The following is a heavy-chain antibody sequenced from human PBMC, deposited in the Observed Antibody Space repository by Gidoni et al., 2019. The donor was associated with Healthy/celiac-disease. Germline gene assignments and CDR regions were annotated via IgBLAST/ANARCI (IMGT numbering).Heavy chain of an antibody. Sequence: EVQLVESGGGLVKPGGSVRPSCAASGFPFSSYWMRWVRQAPGKGLEGVANIKQDGSEKYYVDTVKGRFTISRDNAKNSLYLQMNSLRAEDTAVYYCARGDRWFDPWGQGTLVTVSS. CDR3: ARGDRWFDP. V-gene: IGHV3-7*03. CDR2: IKQDGSEK. CDR1: GFPFSSYW. J-gene: IGHJ5*02.